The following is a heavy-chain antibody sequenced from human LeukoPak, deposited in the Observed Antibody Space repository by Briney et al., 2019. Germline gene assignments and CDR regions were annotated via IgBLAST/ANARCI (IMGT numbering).Heavy chain of an antibody. D-gene: IGHD6-13*01. V-gene: IGHV1-2*02. Sequence: ASVKVSCKASGYTFTGYYMHWVRQAPGQGLEWMGWINPNSGGTNYAQKFQGRVTVTRDTSTSTVYMELSSLRSEDTAVYYCAREWVSSSHDAFDIWGQGTMVTVSS. J-gene: IGHJ3*02. CDR1: GYTFTGYY. CDR2: INPNSGGT. CDR3: AREWVSSSHDAFDI.